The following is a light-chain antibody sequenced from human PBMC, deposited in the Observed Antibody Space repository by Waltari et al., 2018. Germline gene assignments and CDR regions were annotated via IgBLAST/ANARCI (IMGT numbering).Light chain of an antibody. Sequence: DIVMTQSPLSLPVTPGESASISCRSSQRLLKSDGYSHLDWYLQKPGQSPQLLMYLGSNRASGVPDRFSGSGSGTDFTLRISRVEADDVGVYYCMQAFESPRTLGQGTKVEIK. V-gene: IGKV2-28*01. CDR3: MQAFESPRT. CDR1: QRLLKSDGYSH. J-gene: IGKJ1*01. CDR2: LGS.